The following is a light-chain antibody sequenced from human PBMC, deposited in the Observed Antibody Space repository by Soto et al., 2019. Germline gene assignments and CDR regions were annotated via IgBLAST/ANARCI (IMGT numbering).Light chain of an antibody. CDR1: QGIRND. J-gene: IGKJ4*01. CDR3: KQYGSLLVVS. Sequence: DIPVTRCPCSLSASVGDRVTITCRASQGIRNDLAWYQQKPGKGPKLLIYAAATLQSGVPSRFSGSGSGTDFTLTISILVPADSAVHSWKQYGSLLVVSFGGGTKVDIK. V-gene: IGKV1-27*01. CDR2: AAA.